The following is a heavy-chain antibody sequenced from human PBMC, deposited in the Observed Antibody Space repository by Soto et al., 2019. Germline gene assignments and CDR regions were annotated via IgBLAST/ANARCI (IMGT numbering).Heavy chain of an antibody. CDR3: AKKDDYGGNYYYYGMDV. D-gene: IGHD4-17*01. V-gene: IGHV3-23*01. Sequence: EVQLLESGGGLVQPGGSLRLSCAAPGFTFSSYAMSRVRQAPGKGLEWVSAISGSGGSTYYADSVKGRFTISRDNSKNTLYLQMNSLRAEDTAVYYCAKKDDYGGNYYYYGMDVWGQGTTVTVSS. CDR1: GFTFSSYA. J-gene: IGHJ6*02. CDR2: ISGSGGST.